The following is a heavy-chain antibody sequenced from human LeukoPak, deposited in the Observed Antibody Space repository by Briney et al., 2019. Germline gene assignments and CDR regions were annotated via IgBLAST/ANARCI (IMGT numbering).Heavy chain of an antibody. CDR1: GFTFSSYN. D-gene: IGHD5-12*01. CDR2: ISGRSDTI. Sequence: PGESLRLSCAASGFTFSSYNMNWVRQAPGKGLEWVSYISGRSDTIYYADSVKGRFTISRDNAKNSLYLQMNSLRAEDTAVYYCAKRRALVATIPGWYFDLWGRGTLVTVSS. V-gene: IGHV3-48*04. J-gene: IGHJ2*01. CDR3: AKRRALVATIPGWYFDL.